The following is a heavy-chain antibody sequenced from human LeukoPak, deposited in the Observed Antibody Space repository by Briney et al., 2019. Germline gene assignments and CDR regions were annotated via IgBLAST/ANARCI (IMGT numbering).Heavy chain of an antibody. D-gene: IGHD3-3*01. CDR1: GFTVSSKY. CDR2: IYSGGST. V-gene: IGHV3-53*01. J-gene: IGHJ4*02. CDR3: ARGATIFGVAEEYYFDY. Sequence: PGGSLRLSCAASGFTVSSKYMSWVRQAPGKGLEWVSVIYSGGSTYYADSVKGRFTISRDNSKNTLYLQMNSLRAEDTAVYYCARGATIFGVAEEYYFDYWGQGTLVTVSS.